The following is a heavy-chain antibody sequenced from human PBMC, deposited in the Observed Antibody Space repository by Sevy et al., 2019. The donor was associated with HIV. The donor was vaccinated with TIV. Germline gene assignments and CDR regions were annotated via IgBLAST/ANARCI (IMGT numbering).Heavy chain of an antibody. Sequence: GGSLRLSCAASGFTFDDFAMHWVRQSPGKGLEWVSGINWDSGRMEYADSVKGRFTISRDNAKNSLYLQTNSLRHEDTAFYYCAKDRAASGPGWYFDLWGRGTLVTVSS. CDR1: GFTFDDFA. CDR3: AKDRAASGPGWYFDL. D-gene: IGHD6-13*01. CDR2: INWDSGRM. J-gene: IGHJ2*01. V-gene: IGHV3-9*01.